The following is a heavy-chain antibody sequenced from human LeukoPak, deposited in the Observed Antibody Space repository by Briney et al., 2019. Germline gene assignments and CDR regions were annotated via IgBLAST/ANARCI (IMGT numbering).Heavy chain of an antibody. V-gene: IGHV3-7*01. CDR2: IKQDGREK. CDR1: GFPFSSYW. CDR3: ASWLVLRYPDRLTRDDAFDI. Sequence: GGSLRLSCAASGFPFSSYWMSWVRQAPGKGVEGVANIKQDGREKYYVDSVKGRFTISSDNAKNSLYLQINSLRAEDTAVYYCASWLVLRYPDRLTRDDAFDIWGQGTTVTVSS. D-gene: IGHD3-9*01. J-gene: IGHJ3*02.